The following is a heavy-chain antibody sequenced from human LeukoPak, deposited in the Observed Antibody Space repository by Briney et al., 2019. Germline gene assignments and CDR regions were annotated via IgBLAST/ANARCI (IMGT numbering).Heavy chain of an antibody. Sequence: GGSLRLSCAASGFTFSSYAMNWVRQAPGKGLEWVSSISGSGDSTYYADSVKGRFTISRDNSKNTLYLHMNGLRAEETAVYSCAKSGVGSSSFVWFDPWGQGTLVTVSS. J-gene: IGHJ5*02. CDR2: ISGSGDST. CDR1: GFTFSSYA. CDR3: AKSGVGSSSFVWFDP. V-gene: IGHV3-23*01. D-gene: IGHD6-6*01.